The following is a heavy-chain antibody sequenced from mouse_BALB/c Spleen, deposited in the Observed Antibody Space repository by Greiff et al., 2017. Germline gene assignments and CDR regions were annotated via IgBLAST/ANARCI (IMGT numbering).Heavy chain of an antibody. V-gene: IGHV1-15*01. CDR2: IDPETGGT. CDR3: TRCPTVVARYYYAMDY. J-gene: IGHJ4*01. D-gene: IGHD1-1*01. Sequence: QVQLQQSGAELVRPGASVTLSCKASGYTFTAYEMHWVKQTPVHGLEWIGAIDPETGGTAYNQKFKGKATLTADKSSSTAYMELRSLTSEDSAVYYCTRCPTVVARYYYAMDYWGQGTSVTVSS. CDR1: GYTFTAYE.